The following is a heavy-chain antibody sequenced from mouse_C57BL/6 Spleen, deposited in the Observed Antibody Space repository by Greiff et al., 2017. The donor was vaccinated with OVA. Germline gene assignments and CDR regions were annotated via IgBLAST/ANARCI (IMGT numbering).Heavy chain of an antibody. Sequence: EVKVVESGGGLVKPGGSLKLSCAASGFTFSDYGMHWVRQAPEKGLEWVAYISSGSSTIYYADTVKGRFTISRDNAKNTLFLQMTSLRSEDTAMYYCAKGLGRRWYFDYWGQGTTLTVSS. CDR3: AKGLGRRWYFDY. CDR1: GFTFSDYG. CDR2: ISSGSSTI. J-gene: IGHJ2*01. V-gene: IGHV5-17*01. D-gene: IGHD4-1*01.